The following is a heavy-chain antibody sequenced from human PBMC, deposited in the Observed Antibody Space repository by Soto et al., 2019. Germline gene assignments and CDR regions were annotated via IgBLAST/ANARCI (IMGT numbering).Heavy chain of an antibody. V-gene: IGHV1-24*01. CDR2: FDPEDGET. CDR1: GYTLTELS. D-gene: IGHD6-13*01. Sequence: ASVKVSCKVSGYTLTELSMHWVRQAPGKGLEWMGGFDPEDGETIYAQKFQGRVTMTEDTSTDTAYMELSSLRSEDTAVYYCATEKPYSSSWSRPFDPWGQGTLVTV. CDR3: ATEKPYSSSWSRPFDP. J-gene: IGHJ5*02.